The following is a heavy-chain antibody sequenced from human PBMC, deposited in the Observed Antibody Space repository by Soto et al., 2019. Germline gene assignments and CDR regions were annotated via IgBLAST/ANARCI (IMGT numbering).Heavy chain of an antibody. CDR1: GYTFTNSD. V-gene: IGHV1-8*01. D-gene: IGHD2-15*01. J-gene: IGHJ4*02. Sequence: AAVKVSCKASGYTFTNSDINWVRQAPGQGLEWMGWMNPDSGHAAYAQKFQGRVTLTTSTSTSTVYMEMRSLGSEDTAVYYCARRPHCSGGICYYGLDNWGQGTLVTV. CDR3: ARRPHCSGGICYYGLDN. CDR2: MNPDSGHA.